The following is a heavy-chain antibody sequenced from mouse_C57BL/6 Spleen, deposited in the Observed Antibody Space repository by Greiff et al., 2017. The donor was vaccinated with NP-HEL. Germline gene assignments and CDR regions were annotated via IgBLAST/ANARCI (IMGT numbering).Heavy chain of an antibody. Sequence: EVQWVESGGGLVKPGGSLKLSCAASGFTFSSYTMSWVRQTPEKRLEWVATISGGGGNTYYPDSVKGRFTISRDNAKNTLYLQMSSLRSEDTALYYCARGGYGYDGDYFDYWGQGTTLTVSS. V-gene: IGHV5-9*01. J-gene: IGHJ2*01. D-gene: IGHD2-2*01. CDR2: ISGGGGNT. CDR3: ARGGYGYDGDYFDY. CDR1: GFTFSSYT.